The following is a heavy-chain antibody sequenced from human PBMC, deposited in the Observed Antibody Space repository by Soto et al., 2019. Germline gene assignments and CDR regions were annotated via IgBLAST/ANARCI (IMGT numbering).Heavy chain of an antibody. CDR2: INHSGST. CDR1: GGSFSGYY. CDR3: ARGHYGGWYHKFDY. D-gene: IGHD6-19*01. J-gene: IGHJ4*02. Sequence: SETLSLTCAVYGGSFSGYYWSWIRQPPGKGLEWIGEINHSGSTNYNPSLKSRVTISVDTSKNQFSLKLSSVTAADTAVYYCARGHYGGWYHKFDYWGQGTLVTV. V-gene: IGHV4-34*01.